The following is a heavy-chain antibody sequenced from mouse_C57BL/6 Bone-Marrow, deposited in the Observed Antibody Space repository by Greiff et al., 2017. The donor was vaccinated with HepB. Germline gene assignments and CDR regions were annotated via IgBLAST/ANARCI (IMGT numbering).Heavy chain of an antibody. V-gene: IGHV1-64*01. J-gene: IGHJ2*01. CDR1: GYTFTSYW. CDR3: ARRLRPYYFDY. CDR2: IHPNSGST. Sequence: QVQLQQPGAELVKPGASVKLSCKASGYTFTSYWMHWVKQRPGQGLEWIGMIHPNSGSTNYNEKFKSKVTLTVDKSSSTAYMQLSSLTSEDSAVYYCARRLRPYYFDYWGQGTTLTVSS. D-gene: IGHD1-2*01.